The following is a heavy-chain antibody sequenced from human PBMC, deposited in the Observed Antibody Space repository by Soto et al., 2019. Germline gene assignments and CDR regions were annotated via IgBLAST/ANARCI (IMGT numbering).Heavy chain of an antibody. CDR1: GLPFSSFW. J-gene: IGHJ3*02. CDR2: NKQVGIEK. Sequence: GGSLRLSCEASGLPFSSFWMSWVGQAQGKGREWVANNKQVGIEKYYVDSVKGRFTISRDNAKNSLYLQMNSLRAEDTAVCYCARDMKHDYIWGSYRKPRSLLAAFDIWGQGTMVTVSS. V-gene: IGHV3-7*01. CDR3: ARDMKHDYIWGSYRKPRSLLAAFDI. D-gene: IGHD3-16*02.